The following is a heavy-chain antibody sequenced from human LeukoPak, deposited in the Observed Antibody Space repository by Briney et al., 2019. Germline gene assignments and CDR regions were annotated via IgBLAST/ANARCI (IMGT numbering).Heavy chain of an antibody. J-gene: IGHJ5*02. V-gene: IGHV1-2*02. CDR1: GYTFTGYY. Sequence: ASVKVSCKASGYTFTGYYMHWVRQAPGQGLEWMGWINPNSGGTNYAQKFQGRVTMTRDTSISTAHMELSRLRSDDTAVYYCARVRSLWFGESLCFDPWGQGTLVTVSS. CDR2: INPNSGGT. CDR3: ARVRSLWFGESLCFDP. D-gene: IGHD3-10*01.